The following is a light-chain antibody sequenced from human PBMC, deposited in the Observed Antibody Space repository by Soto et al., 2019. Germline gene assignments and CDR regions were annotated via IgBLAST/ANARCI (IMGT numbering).Light chain of an antibody. CDR3: QQYGSSPFT. CDR2: GAS. CDR1: QSVSSSS. J-gene: IGKJ4*01. Sequence: EIVLTQSPGTLSLSPGERATLSCRASQSVSSSSLAWYQQKPGQAPRLLIHGASSRAAGIPDRFSGSGSGTAFTLTISRLEPEDFAVYYFQQYGSSPFTFGGGTKVEIK. V-gene: IGKV3-20*01.